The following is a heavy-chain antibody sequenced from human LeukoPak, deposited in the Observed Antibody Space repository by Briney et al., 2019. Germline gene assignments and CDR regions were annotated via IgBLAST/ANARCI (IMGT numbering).Heavy chain of an antibody. D-gene: IGHD6-19*01. Sequence: SETLSLTCTVSGGSISSSSYYWGWIRQPPGKGLEWIGSIYYSGSTYYNPSLKSRVTISVDTSKNQFSLKLSSVTAADTAVYYCARVHSSGWYYFDYWGQGTLVTVSS. V-gene: IGHV4-39*07. CDR2: IYYSGST. CDR3: ARVHSSGWYYFDY. CDR1: GGSISSSSYY. J-gene: IGHJ4*02.